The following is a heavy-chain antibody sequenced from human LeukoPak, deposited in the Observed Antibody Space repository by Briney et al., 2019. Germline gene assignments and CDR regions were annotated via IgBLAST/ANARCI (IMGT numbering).Heavy chain of an antibody. J-gene: IGHJ3*02. Sequence: VSVKVSCKVSGYTLTELSMHWVRQAPGKGLEWMGGFDPEDGETIYAQKFQGRVTMTEDTSTDTAYMELSSLRSEDTAVYYCATGRYYDSSGSLDAFDIWGQGTMVTVSS. CDR2: FDPEDGET. D-gene: IGHD3-22*01. CDR3: ATGRYYDSSGSLDAFDI. V-gene: IGHV1-24*01. CDR1: GYTLTELS.